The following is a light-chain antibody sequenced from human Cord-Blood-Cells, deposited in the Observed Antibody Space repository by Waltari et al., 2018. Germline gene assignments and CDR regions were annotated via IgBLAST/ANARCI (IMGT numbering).Light chain of an antibody. J-gene: IGLJ2*01. Sequence: SYELTQPPSVSVSPGQTARITCSGDALSKQYAYWYQQKPGQAPVLVIYKDSERPSGIPERFSGSSSGTTGTLTISGVQAEDEADYYCQSADSSVTYVVFGGGTKLTVL. CDR2: KDS. CDR3: QSADSSVTYVV. CDR1: ALSKQY. V-gene: IGLV3-25*02.